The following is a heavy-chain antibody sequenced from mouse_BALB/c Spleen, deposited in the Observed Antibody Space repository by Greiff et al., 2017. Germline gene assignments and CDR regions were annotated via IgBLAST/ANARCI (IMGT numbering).Heavy chain of an antibody. Sequence: EVMLVESGGGLVKPGGSLKLSCAASGFTFSSYAMSWVRQTPEKRLEWVASISSGGSTYYPDSVKGRFTISRDNARNILYLQMSSLRSEDTAMYYCARGRSSYWCFDVWGAGTTVTVSA. D-gene: IGHD1-1*01. CDR3: ARGRSSYWCFDV. CDR2: ISSGGST. CDR1: GFTFSSYA. J-gene: IGHJ1*01. V-gene: IGHV5-6-5*01.